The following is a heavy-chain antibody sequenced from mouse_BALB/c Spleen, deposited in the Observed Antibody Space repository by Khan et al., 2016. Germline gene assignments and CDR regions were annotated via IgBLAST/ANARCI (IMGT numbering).Heavy chain of an antibody. CDR1: GYSIPSHYS. J-gene: IGHJ2*01. Sequence: EVQLQESGPDLVKPSQSLSLTCTVTGYSIPSHYSWHWIRHFPGNKLEWMGYIHYSGSTNYNPSLKSRISITRDTSKNPFFLQLNSVTTEDTATYYWGTSTPGYWYYFDHWGHGTTLTVSS. CDR2: IHYSGST. D-gene: IGHD1-2*01. V-gene: IGHV3-1*02. CDR3: GTSTPGYWYYFDH.